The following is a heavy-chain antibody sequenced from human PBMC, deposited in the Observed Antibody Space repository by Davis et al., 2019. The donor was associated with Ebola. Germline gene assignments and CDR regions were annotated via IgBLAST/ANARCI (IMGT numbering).Heavy chain of an antibody. Sequence: AASVQVSCKASGFAFSSSAVQWVRQARWQNLDWLGWIVVGSGNTNYAQKFQGRVTITRDMSTTTSYLDLTNLRSEDTAVYYCAASAGTVGKFDYWGQGTLVTVSS. J-gene: IGHJ4*01. D-gene: IGHD1-14*01. CDR2: IVVGSGNT. V-gene: IGHV1-58*01. CDR1: GFAFSSSA. CDR3: AASAGTVGKFDY.